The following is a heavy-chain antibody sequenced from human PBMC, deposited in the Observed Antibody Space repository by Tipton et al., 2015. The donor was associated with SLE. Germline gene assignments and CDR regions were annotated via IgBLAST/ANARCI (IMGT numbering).Heavy chain of an antibody. Sequence: SLRLSCAASGFTFSSYTMNWVRQAPGKGLEWVSSINSGSNFMSYGDSVKGRFTLSRDNSKNTLCVQMNSLRAEDTAVYFCARETGGAFDIWGQGTVVTVSS. CDR1: GFTFSSYT. V-gene: IGHV3-21*01. J-gene: IGHJ3*02. D-gene: IGHD1-26*01. CDR2: INSGSNFM. CDR3: ARETGGAFDI.